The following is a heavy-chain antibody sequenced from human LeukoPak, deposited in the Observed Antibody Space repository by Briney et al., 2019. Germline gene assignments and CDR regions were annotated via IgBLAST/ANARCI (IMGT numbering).Heavy chain of an antibody. D-gene: IGHD6-19*01. CDR1: DDSITMYY. V-gene: IGHV4-59*01. CDR2: IYYRVTS. J-gene: IGHJ3*02. CDR3: ARPYTSDYRGAFDI. Sequence: SETLSLTCTVSDDSITMYYWTWIRQPPGKGLEWIGYIYYRVTSDYNPSLKSRVTMSVDMSTRQISLKLSSVTAADTAVYYCARPYTSDYRGAFDIWGQGTMVTVSS.